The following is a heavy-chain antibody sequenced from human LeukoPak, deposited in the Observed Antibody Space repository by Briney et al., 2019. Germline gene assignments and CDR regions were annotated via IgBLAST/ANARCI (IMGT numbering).Heavy chain of an antibody. CDR2: INPNSGGT. Sequence: ASVKVSCKASGYTFTGYYIHWVRQAPGQGLEWMGWINPNSGGTNHAQKFQGRVTMTRDTSISTAYMELSRLRSDDTAVYYCAREGRGWAFDIWGQGTMVAVSS. D-gene: IGHD2-15*01. V-gene: IGHV1-2*02. J-gene: IGHJ3*02. CDR3: AREGRGWAFDI. CDR1: GYTFTGYY.